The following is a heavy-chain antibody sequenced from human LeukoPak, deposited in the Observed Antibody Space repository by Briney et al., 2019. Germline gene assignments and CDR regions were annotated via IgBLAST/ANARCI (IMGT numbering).Heavy chain of an antibody. D-gene: IGHD5-18*01. Sequence: SETLSLTCAVYGGSFSSYYWSWIRQPPGKGLEWIGEINHSGSTNYNPSLKSRVTISVDTSKNQFSLKLSSVTAADTAVYYCARRDTAMVPPGYNWFDPWGQGTLVTVSS. V-gene: IGHV4-34*01. CDR2: INHSGST. J-gene: IGHJ5*02. CDR3: ARRDTAMVPPGYNWFDP. CDR1: GGSFSSYY.